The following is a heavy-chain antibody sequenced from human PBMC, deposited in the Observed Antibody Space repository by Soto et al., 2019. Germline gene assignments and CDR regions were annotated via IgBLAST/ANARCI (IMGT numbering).Heavy chain of an antibody. CDR3: AKLEGIRLPPPFHH. CDR2: ISSDGHHQ. D-gene: IGHD1-1*01. V-gene: IGHV3-30*18. CDR1: RVRLNKYA. J-gene: IGHJ1*01. Sequence: SXILYRDTSRVRLNKYAVYGVRQATVKRLEWVAIISSDGHHQFYLDNLRVRFPVSRDNSKNNLYLQMNSLRAEDTAVYYCAKLEGIRLPPPFHHSGQGTLLSVSS.